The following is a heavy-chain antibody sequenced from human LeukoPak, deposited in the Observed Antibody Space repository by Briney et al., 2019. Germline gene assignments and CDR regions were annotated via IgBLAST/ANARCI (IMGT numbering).Heavy chain of an antibody. J-gene: IGHJ4*02. CDR1: GGTFSSYA. V-gene: IGHV1-69*06. CDR2: IIPIFGTA. D-gene: IGHD3-22*01. CDR3: ARVGPRYYYDSSGYYFLDY. Sequence: GASVKVSCKASGGTFSSYAISWVRQAPGQGLEWMGGIIPIFGTANYAQKFQGRVTITADKSTSTAYMELSSLRSEDTAVYYCARVGPRYYYDSSGYYFLDYWGQGTLVTVPS.